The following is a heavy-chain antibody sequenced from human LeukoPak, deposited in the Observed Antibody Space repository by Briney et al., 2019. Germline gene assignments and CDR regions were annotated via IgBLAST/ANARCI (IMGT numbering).Heavy chain of an antibody. D-gene: IGHD3-10*01. J-gene: IGHJ4*02. CDR2: ISGSAITT. CDR3: AKDQRFGDLDDY. CDR1: GFTFSNYA. Sequence: GGFLRLSCTTSGFTFSNYAMSWVRQAPGKGLEWVSSISGSAITTYYADSVKGRFAISRDNSNNTLYLQMTSLRAEDTAVYYCAKDQRFGDLDDYRGQGTLVTVSS. V-gene: IGHV3-23*01.